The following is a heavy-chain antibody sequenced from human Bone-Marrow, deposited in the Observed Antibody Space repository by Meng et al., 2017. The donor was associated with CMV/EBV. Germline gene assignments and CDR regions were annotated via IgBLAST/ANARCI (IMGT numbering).Heavy chain of an antibody. J-gene: IGHJ6*02. CDR3: ARDRSMFDTVTYIYHDYAMDV. CDR1: EATFKSYA. CDR2: IIPMFKTP. D-gene: IGHD4-17*01. Sequence: SVKVSCKTSEATFKSYAINWVRLSPGQGLEWMGGIIPMFKTPTYAQNFQDRITITTDEFTSTAYMELRGLRSDDTALYFCARDRSMFDTVTYIYHDYAMDVWGQGTTVTVSS. V-gene: IGHV1-69*05.